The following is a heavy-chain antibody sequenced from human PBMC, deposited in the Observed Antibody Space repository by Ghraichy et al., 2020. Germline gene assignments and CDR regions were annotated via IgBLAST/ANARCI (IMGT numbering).Heavy chain of an antibody. CDR2: ISAIGNTK. Sequence: ETLSLTCAASGFTFSALWMHWVRQAPGKGLVWVARISAIGNTKEYADSVKGRFTISRDNAKDTLYLHMNSLRAEDTALYYCAGQKGYFDYWGQGTLVTVSS. CDR3: AGQKGYFDY. J-gene: IGHJ4*02. CDR1: GFTFSALW. V-gene: IGHV3-74*01.